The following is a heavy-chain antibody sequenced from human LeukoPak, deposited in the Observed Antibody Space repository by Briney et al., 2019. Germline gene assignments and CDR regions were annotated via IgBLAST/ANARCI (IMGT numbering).Heavy chain of an antibody. CDR2: ISGSGGST. V-gene: IGHV3-23*01. CDR1: GFTFSSYA. CDR3: AKGRRLRLGELSFFDY. Sequence: GGSLRLSCAASGFTFSSYAMSWVRQAPGKGLEWVSAISGSGGSTYHADSVKGRFTISRGNSKNTLYLQMNSLRAEDTAVYYCAKGRRLRLGELSFFDYWGQGTLVTVSS. D-gene: IGHD3-16*02. J-gene: IGHJ4*02.